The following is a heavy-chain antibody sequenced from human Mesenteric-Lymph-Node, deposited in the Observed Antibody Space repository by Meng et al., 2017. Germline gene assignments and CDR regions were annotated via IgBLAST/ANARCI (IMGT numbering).Heavy chain of an antibody. CDR3: ARGDGYIFNH. CDR2: INTGGTT. J-gene: IGHJ4*02. CDR1: GFTVSSYY. V-gene: IGHV3-53*05. D-gene: IGHD5-24*01. Sequence: GESLKISCAASGFTVSSYYMSWVRQAPGKGLEWVSLINTGGTTYYAASVRGRFTVSRDDSKNTFHLQMNSLRPEDTAVYFCARGDGYIFNHWGQGTLVTVSS.